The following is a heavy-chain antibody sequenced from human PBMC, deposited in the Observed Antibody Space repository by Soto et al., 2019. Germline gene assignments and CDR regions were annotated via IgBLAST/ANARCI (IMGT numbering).Heavy chain of an antibody. V-gene: IGHV3-48*02. J-gene: IGHJ4*02. D-gene: IGHD3-9*01. CDR2: ISSGSKTI. Sequence: LRLSCAASGFTFSGYSVNWVRQAPGKGLEWISYISSGSKTIYYADSVKGRFIVSRDNAKNSQYLQMNSLRDEDTAVYYCVREDILGVRSFDYWGQGTLVTVSS. CDR1: GFTFSGYS. CDR3: VREDILGVRSFDY.